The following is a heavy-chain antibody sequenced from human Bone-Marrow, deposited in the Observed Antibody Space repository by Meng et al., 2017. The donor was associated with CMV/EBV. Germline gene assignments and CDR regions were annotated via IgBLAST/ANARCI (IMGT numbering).Heavy chain of an antibody. D-gene: IGHD2-8*01. J-gene: IGHJ3*02. CDR3: AREVSNAFDI. CDR1: GFTFSSYD. CDR2: IGTAGDT. V-gene: IGHV3-13*01. Sequence: GGSLRLSCSASGFTFSSYDMHWVRQATGKGLEWVSAIGTAGDTYYPGSVKGRFTISRENAKNSLYLQMNSLRAGDTAVYYCAREVSNAFDIWAQGTMVTVAS.